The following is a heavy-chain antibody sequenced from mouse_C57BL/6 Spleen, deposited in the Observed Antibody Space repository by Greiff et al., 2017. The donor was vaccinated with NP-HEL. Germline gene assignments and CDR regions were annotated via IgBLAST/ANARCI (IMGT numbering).Heavy chain of an antibody. CDR1: GYAFSSSW. CDR2: IYPGAGDT. V-gene: IGHV1-82*01. Sequence: QVQLQQSGPELVKPGASVKISCKASGYAFSSSWMNWVKQRPGKGLEWIGRIYPGAGDTNYNGKFKGKATLTADKSSSTAYMQLSTLTSEDSAVYFCARGGFDYWGQGTTLTVSS. J-gene: IGHJ2*01. CDR3: ARGGFDY.